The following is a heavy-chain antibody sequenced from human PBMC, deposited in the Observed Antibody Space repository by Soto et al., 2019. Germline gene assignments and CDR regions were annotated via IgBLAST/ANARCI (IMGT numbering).Heavy chain of an antibody. V-gene: IGHV3-30*18. J-gene: IGHJ4*02. CDR2: ISYDGSNK. CDR1: GFTFSSYG. D-gene: IGHD3-22*01. Sequence: PGGSLRLSCAASGFTFSSYGMHWVRQAPGKGMEGVAVISYDGSNKYYADSVKGRFTISIDNSKNTLYLQMNSLRAEDTAVYYCAKYHYDDSSGLDYWGQGTLVTVSS. CDR3: AKYHYDDSSGLDY.